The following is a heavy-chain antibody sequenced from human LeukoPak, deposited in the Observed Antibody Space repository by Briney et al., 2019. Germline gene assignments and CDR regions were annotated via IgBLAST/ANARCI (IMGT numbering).Heavy chain of an antibody. CDR3: ARRAGAYSHPYDY. CDR1: GFTFSTYA. CDR2: ISATGSTT. D-gene: IGHD4/OR15-4a*01. J-gene: IGHJ4*02. Sequence: PGGSLRLSCAASGFTFSTYAMTWVRQAPGKGLESVSLISATGSTTYYAESVRGRFTISRDNSKNTLYLQMNSLRAEDTAVYYCARRAGAYSHPYDYWGQGTLVTVSS. V-gene: IGHV3-23*01.